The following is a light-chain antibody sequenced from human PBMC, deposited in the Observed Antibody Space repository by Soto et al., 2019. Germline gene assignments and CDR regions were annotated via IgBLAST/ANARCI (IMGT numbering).Light chain of an antibody. V-gene: IGLV2-8*01. J-gene: IGLJ3*02. CDR1: SSDVGSYNY. CDR2: EVS. Sequence: QSALTQPPSASGSPGQSVTISCTGTSSDVGSYNYVCWYQQHPGKAPKLMISEVSKRPSGVPDRFSGSKSGNTASLTVSGLQAEDEADYYCSSYAGSNNPWVFGGGTKLTVL. CDR3: SSYAGSNNPWV.